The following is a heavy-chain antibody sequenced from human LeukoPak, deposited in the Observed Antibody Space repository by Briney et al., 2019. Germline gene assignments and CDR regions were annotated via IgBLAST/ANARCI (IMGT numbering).Heavy chain of an antibody. J-gene: IGHJ4*02. D-gene: IGHD3-22*01. CDR2: IIPILGIA. Sequence: SVKVSCKASGGTFSSYAISWVRQAPGQGLEWMGRIIPILGIANYAQKFQGRVTITADKSTSTAYMELSSLRSEDTAVYHCARGAYYYDSSGDLGVYWGQGTLVTVSS. V-gene: IGHV1-69*04. CDR3: ARGAYYYDSSGDLGVY. CDR1: GGTFSSYA.